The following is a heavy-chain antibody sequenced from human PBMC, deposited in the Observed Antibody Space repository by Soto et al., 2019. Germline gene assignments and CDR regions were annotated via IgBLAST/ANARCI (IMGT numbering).Heavy chain of an antibody. J-gene: IGHJ6*02. CDR3: ARPQHLRYYYGMDV. V-gene: IGHV1-3*01. D-gene: IGHD6-13*01. CDR1: GCTFTSYA. CDR2: INAGNGNT. Sequence: ASVKVSCKASGCTFTSYAMHWVRQAPGQRLEWMGWINAGNGNTKYSQKFQGRVTITRDTSASTAYMELSSLRSEDTAVYYCARPQHLRYYYGMDVWGQGTTVTVSS.